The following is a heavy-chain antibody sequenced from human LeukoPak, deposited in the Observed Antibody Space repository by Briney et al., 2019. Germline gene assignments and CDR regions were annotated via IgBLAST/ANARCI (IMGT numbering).Heavy chain of an antibody. D-gene: IGHD2-2*01. V-gene: IGHV1-69*13. CDR3: ARDPDSQYCSSTRCYSWFDP. CDR2: IIPIFGTA. CDR1: GGTFSSYA. J-gene: IGHJ5*02. Sequence: SVKVSCKASGGTFSSYAISWVRQAPGQGLEWMGGIIPIFGTANYAQKFQGRVTITADESTSTAYMELSSLRSEDTAVYYCARDPDSQYCSSTRCYSWFDPWGQGTLVTVSS.